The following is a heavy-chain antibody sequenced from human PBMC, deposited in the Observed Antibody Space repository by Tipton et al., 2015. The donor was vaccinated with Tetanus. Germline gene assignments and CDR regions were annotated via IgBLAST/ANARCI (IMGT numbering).Heavy chain of an antibody. CDR2: MNPNSGNT. CDR3: ARRRLLEPEEGEWDFDP. V-gene: IGHV1-8*01. CDR1: GYTFTSYD. J-gene: IGHJ5*02. Sequence: QLVQSGAEVKKPGASVKVSCKASGYTFTSYDINWVRQATGQGLEWMGWMNPNSGNTGYAQKFQGRVTMTRNTSISTAYMELRSLRSDDTAVYYCARRRLLEPEEGEWDFDPWGQGTLVTVSS. D-gene: IGHD3-3*01.